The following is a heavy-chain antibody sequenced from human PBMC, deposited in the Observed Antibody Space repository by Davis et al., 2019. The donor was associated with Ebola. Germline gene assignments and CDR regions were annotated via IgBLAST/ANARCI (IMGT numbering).Heavy chain of an antibody. CDR3: ARDRGIAARFFDY. CDR2: IYYSGST. CDR1: GGSISSYY. D-gene: IGHD6-6*01. V-gene: IGHV4-59*01. J-gene: IGHJ4*02. Sequence: GSPRLSCTVSGGSISSYYWSWIRQPPGKGLEWIGYIYYSGSTNYNPSLKSRVTISVDTSKNQFSLKLSSVTAADTAVYYCARDRGIAARFFDYWGQGTLVTVSS.